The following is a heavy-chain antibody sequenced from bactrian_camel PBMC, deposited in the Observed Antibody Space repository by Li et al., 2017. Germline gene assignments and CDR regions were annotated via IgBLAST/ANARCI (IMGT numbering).Heavy chain of an antibody. D-gene: IGHD2*01. CDR3: ATDDPRLIACGSSCRPY. Sequence: HVQLVESGGGSVAAGESLRLSCVASANVYCMGWFRQAPGKGLEWVTSIVTGGSSTYYAASVKGRFTISRDNAKNTLTLQMNSLKTEDTGVCYCATDDPRLIACGSSCRPYWGQGTQVTVS. CDR2: IVTGGSST. V-gene: IGHV3-2*01. CDR1: ANVYC. J-gene: IGHJ4*01.